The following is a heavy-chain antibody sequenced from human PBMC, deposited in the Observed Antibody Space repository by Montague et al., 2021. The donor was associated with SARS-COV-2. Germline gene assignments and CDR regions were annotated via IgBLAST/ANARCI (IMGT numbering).Heavy chain of an antibody. CDR1: GGSFSVYY. J-gene: IGHJ3*01. Sequence: SETLSLTCAVYGGSFSVYYWGWLRQPGRSGLEWIAEINHSGTANWNPSLKGGVSISVDTSKNRCTLKLTSGTAADTAMYYCAKEREVVRAARSLVAFDLWGQGTMVTVSS. D-gene: IGHD2-2*01. CDR3: AKEREVVRAARSLVAFDL. CDR2: INHSGTA. V-gene: IGHV4-34*01.